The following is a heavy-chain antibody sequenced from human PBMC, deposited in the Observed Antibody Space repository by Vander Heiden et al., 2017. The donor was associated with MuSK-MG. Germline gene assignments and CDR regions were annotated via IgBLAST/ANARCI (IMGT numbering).Heavy chain of an antibody. D-gene: IGHD5-12*01. CDR1: GFTFRDYY. CDR2: ISSSGSTI. CDR3: ARDPGYDAFDI. J-gene: IGHJ3*02. Sequence: VQLVASGGGLGKPGGSLRLPCSASGFTFRDYYMSWIRQAPGKGLEWVSYISSSGSTIYYADSVKGRFTISRDNAKNSLYLQMNSLRAEDTAVYYCARDPGYDAFDIWGQGTMVTVSS. V-gene: IGHV3-11*01.